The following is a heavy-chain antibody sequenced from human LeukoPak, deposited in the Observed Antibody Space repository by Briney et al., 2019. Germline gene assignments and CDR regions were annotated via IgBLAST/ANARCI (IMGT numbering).Heavy chain of an antibody. Sequence: SETLSLTCAVYGGSFTGYHWNWIRQSPQRGLEWIGEINHRGHTHYNPSLESRLTISVDTSKSQFSLTLRSVTAADTAVYYSARDPTTVVTLPYYFDFCGQGTPVTVSS. CDR3: ARDPTTVVTLPYYFDF. D-gene: IGHD2-21*02. V-gene: IGHV4-34*01. CDR2: INHRGHT. CDR1: GGSFTGYH. J-gene: IGHJ4*02.